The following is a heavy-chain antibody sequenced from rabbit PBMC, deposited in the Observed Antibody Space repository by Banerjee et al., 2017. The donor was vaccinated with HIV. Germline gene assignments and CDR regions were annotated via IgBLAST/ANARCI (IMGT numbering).Heavy chain of an antibody. D-gene: IGHD1-1*01. J-gene: IGHJ4*02. CDR3: ARDLPDIIGWNFGF. V-gene: IGHV1S45*01. CDR1: GFSFTNKDV. Sequence: QEQLEESGGGLVKPEGSLTLTCTASGFSFTNKDVMCWVRQAPGKGLEWIGCINTITGKTVYATWAKGRFIISRASSTTVFLQMTSLTAADTATYFCARDLPDIIGWNFGFWGPGTLVTVS. CDR2: INTITGKT.